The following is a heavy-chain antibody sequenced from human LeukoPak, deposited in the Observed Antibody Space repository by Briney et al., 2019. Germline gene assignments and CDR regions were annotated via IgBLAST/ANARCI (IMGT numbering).Heavy chain of an antibody. V-gene: IGHV3-11*04. CDR3: ARTGRITALGV. Sequence: WFSYFSISCSTISYAVSVKGPFTISRDYAKNSLYLQMNSLRAEDTAVYYCARTGRITALGVWGKGTTVTVSS. D-gene: IGHD3-3*01. J-gene: IGHJ6*04. CDR2: FSISCSTI.